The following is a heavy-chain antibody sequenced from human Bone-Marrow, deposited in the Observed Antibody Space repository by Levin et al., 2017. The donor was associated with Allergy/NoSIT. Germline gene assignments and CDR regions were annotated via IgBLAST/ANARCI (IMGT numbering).Heavy chain of an antibody. Sequence: ASVKVSCKVSGYTLTELSMHWVRQAPGKGLEWMGGFDPEDGETIYAQKFQGRVTMTEDTSTDTAYMELSSLRSEDTAVYYCATVHYDILTGQLYPDPPNWFDPWGQGTLVTVSS. J-gene: IGHJ5*02. V-gene: IGHV1-24*01. CDR1: GYTLTELS. CDR2: FDPEDGET. D-gene: IGHD3-9*01. CDR3: ATVHYDILTGQLYPDPPNWFDP.